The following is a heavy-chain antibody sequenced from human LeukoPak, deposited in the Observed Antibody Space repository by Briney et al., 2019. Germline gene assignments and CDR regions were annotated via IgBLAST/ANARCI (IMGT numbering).Heavy chain of an antibody. CDR3: AREIIAAAGTYFDY. CDR1: GFTFSSYG. D-gene: IGHD6-13*01. CDR2: IWYDGSNK. V-gene: IGHV3-33*01. Sequence: GGSLRLSCAASGFTFSSYGMHWVRQAPGKGLEWVAVIWYDGSNKYYADSVKGRFTISRDNSKNTLYLQMNSPRAEDTAVYYCAREIIAAAGTYFDYWGQGTLVTVSS. J-gene: IGHJ4*02.